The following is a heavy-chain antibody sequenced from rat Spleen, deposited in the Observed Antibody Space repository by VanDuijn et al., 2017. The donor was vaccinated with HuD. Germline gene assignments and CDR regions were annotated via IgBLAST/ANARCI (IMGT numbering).Heavy chain of an antibody. Sequence: EVQLVESGGGLVQPGRSMKLSCAASGFTFSDYGMAWVLQAPTKGLEWVATITSGGSNTYYPDSVKGRFTISRDNAKSTLYLQMDSLRSEDTATYYCARHGDYLWYFDFWGPGTMVTVSS. D-gene: IGHD1-4*01. V-gene: IGHV5-25*01. J-gene: IGHJ1*01. CDR1: GFTFSDYG. CDR3: ARHGDYLWYFDF. CDR2: ITSGGSNT.